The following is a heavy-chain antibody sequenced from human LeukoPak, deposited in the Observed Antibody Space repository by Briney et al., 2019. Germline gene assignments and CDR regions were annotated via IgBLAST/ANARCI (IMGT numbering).Heavy chain of an antibody. CDR1: GFTIGPYA. CDR3: ATWAFYHNLDV. V-gene: IGHV3-43*02. J-gene: IGHJ6*02. CDR2: IKADGSGT. Sequence: PGGSLRLSCAASGFTIGPYAMYWVRQGPGRGLEWVSVIKADGSGTFYADSVRGRFTTSRDNSKNSLYLQMNSLTSEDTALYHCATWAFYHNLDVWGQGTTVIVSS. D-gene: IGHD2/OR15-2a*01.